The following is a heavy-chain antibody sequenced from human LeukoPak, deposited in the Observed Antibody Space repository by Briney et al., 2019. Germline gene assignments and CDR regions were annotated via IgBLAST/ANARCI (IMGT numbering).Heavy chain of an antibody. CDR1: GFTFSSYS. Sequence: GGSLRLSCAASGFTFSSYSMNWVRQAPGKGLEWVSYISSGSSTIYYADSVKGRFTISRDNDKNSLYLQMNSLRDEDTAVYFCARTSMRAFDIWGQGTMVTVSS. V-gene: IGHV3-48*02. CDR3: ARTSMRAFDI. CDR2: ISSGSSTI. J-gene: IGHJ3*02. D-gene: IGHD2/OR15-2a*01.